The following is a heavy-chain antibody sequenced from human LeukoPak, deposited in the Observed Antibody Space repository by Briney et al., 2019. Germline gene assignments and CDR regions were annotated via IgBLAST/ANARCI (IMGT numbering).Heavy chain of an antibody. CDR2: SNHSGST. D-gene: IGHD6-19*01. Sequence: SSETLSLTCAVYGGSFSGYYWSWVRQPPGKGLEWVGESNHSGSTNYIPSLKSRVTISGDTSKSQLSLRMSSVTAADTAVYYCARGAVAGTGYYYMDVWGKGTTVTVSS. CDR3: ARGAVAGTGYYYMDV. J-gene: IGHJ6*03. CDR1: GGSFSGYY. V-gene: IGHV4-34*01.